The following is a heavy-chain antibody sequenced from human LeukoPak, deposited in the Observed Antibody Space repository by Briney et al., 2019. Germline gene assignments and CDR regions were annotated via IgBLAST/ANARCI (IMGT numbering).Heavy chain of an antibody. V-gene: IGHV4-59*08. D-gene: IGHD3-10*01. J-gene: IGHJ2*01. Sequence: SETLSFTCTVSGGSISSYYWSWIRQPPGNGLEWIGYIYYSGSTNYNPSLKSRVTISVDTSRNQFSLQLSSVTAADTAVYYCARRGAYASGSYSDWYFDLWGRGTLVTVSS. CDR1: GGSISSYY. CDR2: IYYSGST. CDR3: ARRGAYASGSYSDWYFDL.